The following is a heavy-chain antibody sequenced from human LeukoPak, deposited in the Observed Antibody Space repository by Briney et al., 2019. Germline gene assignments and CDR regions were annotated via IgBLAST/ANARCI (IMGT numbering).Heavy chain of an antibody. CDR1: GFMFSNYA. CDR2: ISSSGSAI. Sequence: GGSLRLSCAASGFMFSNYAMSWIRQAPGKGLEWVSYISSSGSAIYYADSAKGRFTISRDNAKNSLYLQMSSLSAEDTAVYYCARNLYGGNSGLDYWGQGTLVTVSS. D-gene: IGHD4-23*01. J-gene: IGHJ4*02. V-gene: IGHV3-11*04. CDR3: ARNLYGGNSGLDY.